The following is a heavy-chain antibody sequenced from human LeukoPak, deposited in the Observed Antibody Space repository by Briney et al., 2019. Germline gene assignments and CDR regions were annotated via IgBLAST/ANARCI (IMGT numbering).Heavy chain of an antibody. Sequence: PGGSLRLSCAASGFIFSSYAMSWVRQAPGKGLEWVSAISGSDSSTYYADSVKGRFTISRDNSKNTLYLQMNSLRAEDTAVYYCAKITGYVPGLIDYWGQGTLVTVSS. CDR3: AKITGYVPGLIDY. CDR1: GFIFSSYA. J-gene: IGHJ4*02. V-gene: IGHV3-23*01. D-gene: IGHD5-12*01. CDR2: ISGSDSST.